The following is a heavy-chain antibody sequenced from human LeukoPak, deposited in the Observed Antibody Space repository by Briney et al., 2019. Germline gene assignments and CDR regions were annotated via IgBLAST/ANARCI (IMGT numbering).Heavy chain of an antibody. D-gene: IGHD3-10*01. V-gene: IGHV3-33*06. CDR2: IWYDGSNK. Sequence: GRSLRLSCAASGFTFSSYSMHWVRQAPGKGLEWVAVIWYDGSNKYYADSVKGRFTISRDNSKNTLYLQMNSLRAEDTAVYYCAKDREGYFDYWGQGTLVTVSS. CDR1: GFTFSSYS. J-gene: IGHJ4*02. CDR3: AKDREGYFDY.